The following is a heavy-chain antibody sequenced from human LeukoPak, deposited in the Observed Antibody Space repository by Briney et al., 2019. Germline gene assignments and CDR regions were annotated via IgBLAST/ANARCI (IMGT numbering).Heavy chain of an antibody. Sequence: GGSLRLSCAASGFTFSSYAMSWVRQAPGKGLGWVPAISGSGGSTYYANSVKGRFTISRDNSKNTLYLQMNSLRAEDTAVYYCARDLIAAFDYWGQGTLVTVSS. CDR1: GFTFSSYA. CDR2: ISGSGGST. V-gene: IGHV3-23*01. J-gene: IGHJ4*02. D-gene: IGHD6-6*01. CDR3: ARDLIAAFDY.